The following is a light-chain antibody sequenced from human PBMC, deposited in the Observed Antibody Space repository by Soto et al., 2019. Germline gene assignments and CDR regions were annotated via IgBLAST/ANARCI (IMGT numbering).Light chain of an antibody. CDR1: QSVSSY. Sequence: IVLTQSPATLSLSPGERATLSCRASQSVSSYLAWYQQKPGEAPRLLIYGTSSRATGIPARFSGSRSGTDFTLTISSLEPEDFAVYFCHQRNKFGQGTRLEIK. J-gene: IGKJ5*01. CDR2: GTS. CDR3: HQRNK. V-gene: IGKV3-11*01.